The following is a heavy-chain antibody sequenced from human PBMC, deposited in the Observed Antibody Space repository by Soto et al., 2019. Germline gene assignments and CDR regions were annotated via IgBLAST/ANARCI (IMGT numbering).Heavy chain of an antibody. CDR1: GYTFTGYY. CDR3: ARGESDFWSGYYYYYYGMDV. J-gene: IGHJ6*02. D-gene: IGHD3-3*01. CDR2: INPNSGGT. Sequence: QVQLVQSGAEVKKPGASVKVSCKASGYTFTGYYMHWVRQAPGQGLEWMGWINPNSGGTNYAQKFQGWVTRTRDTSISTAYMELSRLRSDDTAVYYCARGESDFWSGYYYYYYGMDVWGQGTTVTVSS. V-gene: IGHV1-2*04.